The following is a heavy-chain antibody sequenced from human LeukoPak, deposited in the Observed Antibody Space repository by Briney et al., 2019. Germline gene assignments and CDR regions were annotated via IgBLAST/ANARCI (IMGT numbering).Heavy chain of an antibody. CDR3: AKDDGIAVAGTMGY. Sequence: GRSLRLSCAASGFTFDDYAMHWVRQAPGKGLEWVSGISWNSGSIGYADSVKGRFTISRDNAKNSLYLQMNSLRAEDTALYYCAKDDGIAVAGTMGYWGQGTLVTVSS. V-gene: IGHV3-9*01. J-gene: IGHJ4*02. CDR2: ISWNSGSI. D-gene: IGHD6-19*01. CDR1: GFTFDDYA.